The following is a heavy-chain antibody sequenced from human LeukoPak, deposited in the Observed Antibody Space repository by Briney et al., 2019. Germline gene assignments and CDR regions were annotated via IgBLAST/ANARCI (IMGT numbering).Heavy chain of an antibody. CDR1: GGSISSYY. CDR3: ARQQQHYYYGMDV. Sequence: SETLSLTCTVSGGSISSYYWSWIRQPPGKGLEWIGYIYYSGSTNYNPSLKSRVTISVDTSKNQFSLKLSSVTAADTAVYYCARQQQHYYYGMDVWGQGTTVTVSS. CDR2: IYYSGST. V-gene: IGHV4-59*08. D-gene: IGHD6-13*01. J-gene: IGHJ6*02.